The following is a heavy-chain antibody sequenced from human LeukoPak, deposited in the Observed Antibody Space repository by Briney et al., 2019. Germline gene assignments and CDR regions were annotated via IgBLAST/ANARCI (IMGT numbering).Heavy chain of an antibody. J-gene: IGHJ4*02. CDR2: INHSGST. CDR3: ASDFWSGYYTGRSTNY. D-gene: IGHD3-3*01. CDR1: GGSFSGYY. V-gene: IGHV4-34*01. Sequence: PSETLSLTCAVYGGSFSGYYWSWIRQPPGKGLEWIGEINHSGSTNYNPSLKSRVTISVDTSKNQFSLKLSSVTAADTAVYDCASDFWSGYYTGRSTNYWGQGTLVTVSS.